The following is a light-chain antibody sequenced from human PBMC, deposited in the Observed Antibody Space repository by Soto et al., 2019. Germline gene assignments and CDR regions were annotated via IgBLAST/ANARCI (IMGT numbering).Light chain of an antibody. CDR2: SNN. CDR1: SSNIGTGYD. V-gene: IGLV1-40*01. CDR3: QSYDSSLGGCVV. J-gene: IGLJ2*01. Sequence: QDVVTQPPSVSGAPGQRVTISCTGSSSNIGTGYDVHWYQHLPGTAPKLLIYSNNNRPSGVPDRFSGSKSGTSASLAITGLQAEDEADYYCQSYDSSLGGCVVFGGGTKLTVL.